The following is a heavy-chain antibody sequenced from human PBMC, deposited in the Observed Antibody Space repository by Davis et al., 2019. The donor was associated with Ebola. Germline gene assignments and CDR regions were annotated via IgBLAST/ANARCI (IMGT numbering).Heavy chain of an antibody. CDR1: GGSISDYNYY. J-gene: IGHJ4*02. CDR2: VTKSGNA. Sequence: PSETLSLTCTVSGGSISDYNYYWGWIRQPPGKGLEWIGCVTKSGNAYYKPSLQSRVIISVDTSSDQFSLRMTSLTAADTAVYYCASRFTSGWWYFDYWGQGNLVTVSS. CDR3: ASRFTSGWWYFDY. V-gene: IGHV4-39*01. D-gene: IGHD6-19*01.